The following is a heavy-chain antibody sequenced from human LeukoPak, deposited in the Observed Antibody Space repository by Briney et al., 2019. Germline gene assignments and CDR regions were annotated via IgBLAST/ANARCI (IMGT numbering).Heavy chain of an antibody. D-gene: IGHD4-17*01. V-gene: IGHV3-48*03. J-gene: IGHJ4*02. Sequence: GSLRLSCAASGFTFSSYEMNWVRQAPGKGLEWLSYISSSGSTIYYADSVKGRFTISRDNAKNSLYLQMNSLTAEDTAVYYCVRGTDCGDYGFWGQGTLVTVSS. CDR1: GFTFSSYE. CDR3: VRGTDCGDYGF. CDR2: ISSSGSTI.